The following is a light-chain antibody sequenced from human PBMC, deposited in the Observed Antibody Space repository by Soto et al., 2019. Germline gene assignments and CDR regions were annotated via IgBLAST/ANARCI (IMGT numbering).Light chain of an antibody. J-gene: IGLJ3*02. Sequence: QSALTQPASVSGSPGQSITISCTGTSSDVGGYNYVSWYQQHPGKAPKLMIYDVSDRPSGVSNRFSGSKSGDTASLTISRLQAEDEADYYCSSYTSSDTWVFGGGTKSPS. CDR2: DVS. CDR3: SSYTSSDTWV. V-gene: IGLV2-14*01. CDR1: SSDVGGYNY.